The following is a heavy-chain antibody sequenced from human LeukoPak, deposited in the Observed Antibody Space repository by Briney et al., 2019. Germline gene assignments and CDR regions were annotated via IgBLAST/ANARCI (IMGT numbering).Heavy chain of an antibody. CDR2: IYYSGST. D-gene: IGHD3-10*01. V-gene: IGHV4-39*07. J-gene: IGHJ6*02. Sequence: SETLSLTCTVSGGSISGSSYYWGWIRQPPGKGLEWIGSIYYSGSTYYNPSLKSRVAISVDTSKNQFSLRLSSVTAADTAVYYCARGSGGSGSFYYGMDVWGQGTTVTVSS. CDR3: ARGSGGSGSFYYGMDV. CDR1: GGSISGSSYY.